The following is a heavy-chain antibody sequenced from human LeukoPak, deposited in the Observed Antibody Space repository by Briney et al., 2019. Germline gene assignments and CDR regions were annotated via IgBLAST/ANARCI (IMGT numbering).Heavy chain of an antibody. CDR2: ISNNGGYT. CDR3: AKDSNLLWFGELSNFDY. D-gene: IGHD3-10*01. V-gene: IGHV3-23*01. J-gene: IGHJ4*02. Sequence: GGSLRLSCAASGFTFSSSAMSWVRQAPGKGLEWVSAISNNGGYTYYADSVKGRFTISRDNSKNTLYLQMNSLRAEDTAVYYCAKDSNLLWFGELSNFDYWGQGTLVTVSS. CDR1: GFTFSSSA.